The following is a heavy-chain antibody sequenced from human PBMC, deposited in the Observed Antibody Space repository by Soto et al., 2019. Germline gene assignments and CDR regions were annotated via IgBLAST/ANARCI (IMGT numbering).Heavy chain of an antibody. Sequence: TVGSLRLSCAASGFTFSSYSMNWVRQAPGKGLEWVSSISSSSSYIYYADSVKGRFTISRDNAKNSLYLQMNSLRAEDTAVYYCARDLFIALITMVRGAPFGMDVWGQGTTVTVSS. CDR2: ISSSSSYI. CDR3: ARDLFIALITMVRGAPFGMDV. CDR1: GFTFSSYS. V-gene: IGHV3-21*01. D-gene: IGHD3-10*01. J-gene: IGHJ6*02.